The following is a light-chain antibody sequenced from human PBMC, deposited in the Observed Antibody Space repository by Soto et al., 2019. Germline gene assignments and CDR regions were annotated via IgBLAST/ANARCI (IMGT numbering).Light chain of an antibody. CDR1: QSISTY. CDR2: AAS. CDR3: QQTYSTPPT. Sequence: DIQMTQSPSSLSASVGDRVTITCRASQSISTYLNWYQQKPGKAPNLLIYAASSLQSGVPSRFSGSGSGTDFPLTISSLQPEDFATYYCQQTYSTPPTFGQGTKVEIK. V-gene: IGKV1-39*01. J-gene: IGKJ1*01.